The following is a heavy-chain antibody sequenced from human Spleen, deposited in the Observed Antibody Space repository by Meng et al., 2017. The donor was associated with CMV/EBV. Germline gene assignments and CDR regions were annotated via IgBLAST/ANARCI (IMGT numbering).Heavy chain of an antibody. J-gene: IGHJ1*01. CDR2: ISYDGSKT. D-gene: IGHD6-13*01. V-gene: IGHV3-30*04. CDR1: GLTFRTYT. Sequence: GGSLRLSCAASGLTFRTYTMHWVRQAPGKGLEWVAVISYDGSKTYYADFVKGRFTISRDNAKNTLYLQMHSLGAEDTAVYYCASWGRGAAAGSWGQGTLVTVSS. CDR3: ASWGRGAAAGS.